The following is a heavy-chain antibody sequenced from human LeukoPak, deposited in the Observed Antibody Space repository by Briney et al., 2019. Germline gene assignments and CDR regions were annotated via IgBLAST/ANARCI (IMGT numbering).Heavy chain of an antibody. J-gene: IGHJ6*03. D-gene: IGHD1-26*01. CDR2: IYSGGST. Sequence: GGSLRLSCAASGFTVSRNYMSWVRQAPGKGLEWVSVIYSGGSTYYADSVKGRFTISRDNSKNTLYLQMNSLRAEDTAVYYCARVDSGSYSDYYYYYMDVWGKGTTVTVTS. CDR3: ARVDSGSYSDYYYYYMDV. CDR1: GFTVSRNY. V-gene: IGHV3-53*01.